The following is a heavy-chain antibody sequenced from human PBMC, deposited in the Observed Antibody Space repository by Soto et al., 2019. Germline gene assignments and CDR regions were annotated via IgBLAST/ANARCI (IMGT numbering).Heavy chain of an antibody. CDR3: ARVRTLRGYSGYDSGPNYYFDY. V-gene: IGHV4-4*02. CDR1: GGSMGSSNW. Sequence: SETLSLTCAVSGGSMGSSNWWSWVRQAPGKGLEWIGEIYYSGSTNYNPSLKSRVTISVDTSKNQFSLKLSSVTAADTAVYYCARVRTLRGYSGYDSGPNYYFDYWGQGTLVTVSS. D-gene: IGHD5-12*01. CDR2: IYYSGST. J-gene: IGHJ4*02.